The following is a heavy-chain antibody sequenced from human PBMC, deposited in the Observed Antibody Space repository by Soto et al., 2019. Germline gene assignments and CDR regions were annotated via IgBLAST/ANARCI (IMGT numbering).Heavy chain of an antibody. CDR3: ARGGTGYSSDWSPDYYFDY. Sequence: QVQLVQSGAEVKKPGASVKVSCKASGYTFTSYGIRWVRQAPGHGIEWMGWVSAYNGNTYYAQKLQGRVTMTTNTATSTDYMEVRSLRSDDTAEHDCARGGTGYSSDWSPDYYFDYWGQGTLVTVSS. CDR1: GYTFTSYG. V-gene: IGHV1-18*01. CDR2: VSAYNGNT. D-gene: IGHD6-19*01. J-gene: IGHJ4*02.